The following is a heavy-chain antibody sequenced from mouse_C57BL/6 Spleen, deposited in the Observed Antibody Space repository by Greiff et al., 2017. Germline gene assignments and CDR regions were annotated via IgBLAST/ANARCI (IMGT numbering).Heavy chain of an antibody. CDR1: GYTFTSYW. CDR3: ARSLITPGWCAY. D-gene: IGHD1-1*01. V-gene: IGHV1-55*01. J-gene: IGHJ3*01. Sequence: QVQLQQPGAELVKPGASVKMSCKASGYTFTSYWITWVKQRPGQGLEWIGDIYPGSGSTNYNEKFKSKATLTVDTSSSTAYMQLSSLTSEDSAVYYCARSLITPGWCAYWGQGTLVTVSA. CDR2: IYPGSGST.